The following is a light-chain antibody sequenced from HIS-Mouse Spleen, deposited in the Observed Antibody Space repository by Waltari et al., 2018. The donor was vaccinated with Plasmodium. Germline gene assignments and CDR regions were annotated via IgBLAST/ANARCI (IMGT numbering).Light chain of an antibody. Sequence: SYELTQPSSVSVSPGQTARITCSGDVLAKNYARWFQQKPGQAPGLVIYKDSERPSGIPERFAGSSSGTTVTLTISGAQVEDEADYYCYSAADNNLVFGGGTKLTVL. CDR1: VLAKNY. CDR3: YSAADNNLV. J-gene: IGLJ3*02. V-gene: IGLV3-27*01. CDR2: KDS.